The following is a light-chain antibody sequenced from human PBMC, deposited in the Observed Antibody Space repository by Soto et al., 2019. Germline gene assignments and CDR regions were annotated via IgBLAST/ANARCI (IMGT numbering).Light chain of an antibody. J-gene: IGLJ2*01. CDR2: EVH. V-gene: IGLV2-14*01. Sequence: QSVLTQPASVSGFPGQSITISCTGTSSDIGRYNYVSWYQQHPGRAPRLMIYEVHNRPSGVSNRFSGSKSGNTASLTISGLQAADEADYYCCSYTRSSTLLFGGGTKLTVL. CDR3: CSYTRSSTLL. CDR1: SSDIGRYNY.